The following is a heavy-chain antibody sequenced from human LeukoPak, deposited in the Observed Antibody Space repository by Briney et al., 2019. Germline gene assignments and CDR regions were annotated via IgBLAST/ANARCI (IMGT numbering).Heavy chain of an antibody. Sequence: ASVKVSCKASGYTFTSYYIHWVRQAPGQGLEWMGMINPSGGTTTYAQNFQGRVTMTRDTSTRTAYMELSSLRSEDTAVYYCAKEGNSGWVPKYWGQRTLVTVSS. CDR2: INPSGGTT. CDR3: AKEGNSGWVPKY. V-gene: IGHV1-46*01. CDR1: GYTFTSYY. J-gene: IGHJ4*02. D-gene: IGHD6-19*01.